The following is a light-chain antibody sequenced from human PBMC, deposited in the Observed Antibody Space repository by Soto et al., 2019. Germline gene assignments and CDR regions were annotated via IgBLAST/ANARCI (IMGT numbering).Light chain of an antibody. CDR3: KSFTTSDTYV. J-gene: IGLJ1*01. CDR1: SSDVGAYNY. CDR2: DVS. Sequence: IRISNKETSSDVGAYNYVSWYLQYPGKAPKLVIFDVSFRPSGVSNRFSGSKSGNTASLTISGLQAEDEADYYCKSFTTSDTYVFGTGTKITVL. V-gene: IGLV2-14*04.